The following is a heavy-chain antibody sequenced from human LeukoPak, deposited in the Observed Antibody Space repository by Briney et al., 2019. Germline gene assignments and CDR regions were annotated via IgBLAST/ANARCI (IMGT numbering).Heavy chain of an antibody. D-gene: IGHD2-15*01. J-gene: IGHJ6*02. Sequence: GGSLRLSCAASGFIFSTYGMIWVRQAPGKGLEWVAGIGGSGESTFYPDSVQGRFTISRDNSKNTLYLQVNSLRAEDTPVYYCAKTSLGHHPSYSTMDVWGQGTTVTVSS. CDR2: IGGSGEST. CDR1: GFIFSTYG. CDR3: AKTSLGHHPSYSTMDV. V-gene: IGHV3-23*01.